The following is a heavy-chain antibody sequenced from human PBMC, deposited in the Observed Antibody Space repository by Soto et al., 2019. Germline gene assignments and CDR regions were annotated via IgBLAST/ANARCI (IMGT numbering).Heavy chain of an antibody. Sequence: GGSLRLSCAASGFTFSSYAMSWVRQAPGKGLEWVSAISGSGGSTYYADSVKGRFTISRDNSKNTLYLQMNSLRAEDTAVYYCAKDLGHYDSSGYSDAFDIWGQGTMVTVSS. D-gene: IGHD3-22*01. J-gene: IGHJ3*02. V-gene: IGHV3-23*01. CDR1: GFTFSSYA. CDR3: AKDLGHYDSSGYSDAFDI. CDR2: ISGSGGST.